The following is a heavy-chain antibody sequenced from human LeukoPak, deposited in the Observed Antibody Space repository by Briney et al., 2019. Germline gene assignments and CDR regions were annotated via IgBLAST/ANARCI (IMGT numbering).Heavy chain of an antibody. D-gene: IGHD3-10*01. Sequence: GRSLRLSCAASGFTFDNYAMHWVRQAPGKGLEWVSGIAWNSGNTGFADSAKGRFTISRDNAENSLYLQMNSLTPEDTAFYFCAKDMNSYGSGSSYNPWGPFDSWGQRTLVTVSS. CDR2: IAWNSGNT. CDR1: GFTFDNYA. V-gene: IGHV3-9*01. J-gene: IGHJ4*02. CDR3: AKDMNSYGSGSSYNPWGPFDS.